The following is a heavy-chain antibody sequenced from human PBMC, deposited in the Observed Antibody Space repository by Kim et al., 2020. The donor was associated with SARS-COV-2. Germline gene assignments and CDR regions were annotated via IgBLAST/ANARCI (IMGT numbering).Heavy chain of an antibody. Sequence: SETLSLTCTVSGGSISSYYWSWIRQPPGKGLEWIGYIYYSGSTNYNPSLKSPVTISVDTSKNQFSLKLSSVTAADTAVYYCAREVAARPYFDYWGQGTLVTVSS. CDR2: IYYSGST. CDR1: GGSISSYY. V-gene: IGHV4-59*13. D-gene: IGHD6-6*01. J-gene: IGHJ4*02. CDR3: AREVAARPYFDY.